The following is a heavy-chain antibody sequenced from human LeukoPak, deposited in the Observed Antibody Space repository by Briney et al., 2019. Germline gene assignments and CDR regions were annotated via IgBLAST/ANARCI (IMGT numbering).Heavy chain of an antibody. CDR3: VKDPNSVIPLAGWFDP. V-gene: IGHV3-21*01. Sequence: GSLRLSCAASGFSFRNYNMNWVRQVPGKGLEWVSSISDSSSYISYADSVKGRFTISRDNAKNSLYLQMNSLRAEDTAVYYRVKDPNSVIPLAGWFDPWGQGTLVTVSS. D-gene: IGHD6-19*01. CDR2: ISDSSSYI. J-gene: IGHJ5*02. CDR1: GFSFRNYN.